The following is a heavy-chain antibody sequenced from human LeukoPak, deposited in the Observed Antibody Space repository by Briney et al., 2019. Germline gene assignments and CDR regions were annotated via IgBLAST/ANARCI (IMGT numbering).Heavy chain of an antibody. CDR1: DGSITSYY. D-gene: IGHD3-3*01. J-gene: IGHJ3*02. Sequence: PSETLSLTCTVSDGSITSYYWNWIRQPPGKGLEWIGYIYYSGSTKYKPSLKSRVTISVDTSKNQFSLKLSSVTAADTAVYYCARGRFLDAFDIWGQGTMVTVSS. CDR3: ARGRFLDAFDI. V-gene: IGHV4-59*01. CDR2: IYYSGST.